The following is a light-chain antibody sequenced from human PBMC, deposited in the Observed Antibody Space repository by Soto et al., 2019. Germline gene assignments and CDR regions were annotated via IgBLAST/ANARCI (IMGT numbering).Light chain of an antibody. CDR2: VGS. CDR1: QSLLHSNGYNY. CDR3: IHALQTHFT. V-gene: IGKV2-28*01. J-gene: IGKJ3*01. Sequence: DIVMTQSPLSLPVTPGEPASISCRSSQSLLHSNGYNYLDWYLQKPGQSPQLLIYVGSNRASGVADRCSGSGSATYFPRNSSRVEADDVGVYYWIHALQTHFTFGHGTKVDIK.